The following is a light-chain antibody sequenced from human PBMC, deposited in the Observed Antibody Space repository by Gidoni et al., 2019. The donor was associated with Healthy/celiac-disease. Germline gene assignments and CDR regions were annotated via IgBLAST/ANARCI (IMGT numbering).Light chain of an antibody. CDR1: NIGSTN. Sequence: SYELTQPLSVSVALGQTARITCRGNNIGSTNVHWYQQKPGQAPVLVIYRDSNRPSGIPERFSGSNSGNTATLTISRAQAGDEADYYCQVWDSSTGVVFGGGTKLNVX. CDR3: QVWDSSTGVV. V-gene: IGLV3-9*01. J-gene: IGLJ2*01. CDR2: RDS.